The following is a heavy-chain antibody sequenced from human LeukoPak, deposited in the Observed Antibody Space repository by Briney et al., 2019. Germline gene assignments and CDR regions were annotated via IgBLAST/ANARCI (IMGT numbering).Heavy chain of an antibody. Sequence: GGSLRLSCAASGFTFSNYAMSWVRQAPGKGLEWVSGMSGSGGVTYYADSVMGRFTISRDNSMKTLYLQMNSLRAEDTAVYYCAKDYWLIDYWGQGTLVTVSS. CDR3: AKDYWLIDY. V-gene: IGHV3-23*01. CDR2: MSGSGGVT. D-gene: IGHD6-19*01. J-gene: IGHJ4*02. CDR1: GFTFSNYA.